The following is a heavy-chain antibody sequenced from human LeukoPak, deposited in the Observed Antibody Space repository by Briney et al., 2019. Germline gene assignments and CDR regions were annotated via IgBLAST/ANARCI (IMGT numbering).Heavy chain of an antibody. D-gene: IGHD3-10*01. CDR2: INSDGSST. CDR3: ARVLGYYYYDF. J-gene: IGHJ4*02. CDR1: GFTFSSYW. Sequence: PGGSLRLSCAASGFTFSSYWMHWVRQAPGKGLVWVSRINSDGSSTTYADSVKGRFTISRDNAKNTLYLQMKSLRAEDTAVYYCARVLGYYYYDFWGQGTLVTVSS. V-gene: IGHV3-74*01.